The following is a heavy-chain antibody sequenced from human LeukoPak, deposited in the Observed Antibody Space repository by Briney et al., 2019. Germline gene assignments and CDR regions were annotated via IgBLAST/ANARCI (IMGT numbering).Heavy chain of an antibody. V-gene: IGHV1-2*04. Sequence: EASVRVSCKASGYTFTGYYMHWVRQAPGQGLEWMGWINPNSGGTNYAQKFQGWVTMTRDTSISTAYMELSRLRSDDTAAYYCATLGGSGSFDYWGQGTLVTVSS. CDR1: GYTFTGYY. CDR3: ATLGGSGSFDY. CDR2: INPNSGGT. D-gene: IGHD3-10*01. J-gene: IGHJ4*02.